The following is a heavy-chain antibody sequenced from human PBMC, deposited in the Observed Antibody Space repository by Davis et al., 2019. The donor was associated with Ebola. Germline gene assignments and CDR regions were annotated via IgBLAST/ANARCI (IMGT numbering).Heavy chain of an antibody. J-gene: IGHJ4*02. V-gene: IGHV1-8*02. CDR1: GYTLTSYD. D-gene: IGHD5-24*01. Sequence: ASVKVSCKASGYTLTSYDINWVRQATGHGPEWMGWMNPNSGNTGYVEKFQGRVTMTRNTSTSTAYMELSSLRSEDTAVYYCARDRGRWLQPEYYFDYWGQGTLVTVSS. CDR3: ARDRGRWLQPEYYFDY. CDR2: MNPNSGNT.